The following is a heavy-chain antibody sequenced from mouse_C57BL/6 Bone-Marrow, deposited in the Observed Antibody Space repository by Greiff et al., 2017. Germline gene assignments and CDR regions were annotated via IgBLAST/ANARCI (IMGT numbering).Heavy chain of an antibody. J-gene: IGHJ3*01. V-gene: IGHV1-72*01. D-gene: IGHD2-5*01. CDR3: ARGAYCRNRGCAY. CDR1: GYTFTSYW. Sequence: QVHVKQPGAELVKPGASVKLSCKASGYTFTSYWMHWVKQRPGRGLEWIGRIDPNSGGTQYNEKFKSKATLTVDKPSSTAYMQLSSLTSEDSAVYYCARGAYCRNRGCAYWGQGTLVTVSA. CDR2: IDPNSGGT.